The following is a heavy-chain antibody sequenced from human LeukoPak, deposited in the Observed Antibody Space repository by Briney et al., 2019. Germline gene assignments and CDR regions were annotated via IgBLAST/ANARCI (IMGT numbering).Heavy chain of an antibody. V-gene: IGHV3-7*01. Sequence: GGSLRLSCAASGFTFNNAWMSWVRQAPGKGLEWVANIKQDESEKFYVDSVKGRFTISRDNAKSSLYLEMNSLRDEDTAVYYCARDRFNEVVPAAGHFDLWGRGSLVTVSS. J-gene: IGHJ2*01. CDR1: GFTFNNAW. D-gene: IGHD2-2*01. CDR3: ARDRFNEVVPAAGHFDL. CDR2: IKQDESEK.